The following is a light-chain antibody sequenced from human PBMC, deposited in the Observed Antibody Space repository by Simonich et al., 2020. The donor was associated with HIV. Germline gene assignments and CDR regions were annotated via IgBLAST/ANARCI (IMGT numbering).Light chain of an antibody. Sequence: IQLNQSPSSLSASVGDRVTITCRTSQGISSALAWYQQKPEKAPKLLIYAASRLENWVPSRFSGSGSGTDYTLTISSLQPEDFATYYCQQSYSTPLTFGGGTKVEIK. J-gene: IGKJ4*01. CDR1: QGISSA. V-gene: IGKV1-NL1*01. CDR3: QQSYSTPLT. CDR2: AAS.